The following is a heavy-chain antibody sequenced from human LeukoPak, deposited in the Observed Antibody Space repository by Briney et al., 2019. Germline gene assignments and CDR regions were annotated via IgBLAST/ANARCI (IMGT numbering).Heavy chain of an antibody. D-gene: IGHD3-10*01. Sequence: GGSLRLSRAASGFTFNIYAMNWVRQAPGKGLEWVSVISNSGGGTYYADSVKGRFTISRDNSKNTLYLQMNSLRAEDTAVYYCAKRAFGSERHLDYWGQGTLVTVSS. CDR1: GFTFNIYA. CDR2: ISNSGGGT. CDR3: AKRAFGSERHLDY. J-gene: IGHJ4*02. V-gene: IGHV3-23*01.